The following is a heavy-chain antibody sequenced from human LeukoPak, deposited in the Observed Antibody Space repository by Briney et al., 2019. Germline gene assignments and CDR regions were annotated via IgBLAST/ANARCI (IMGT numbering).Heavy chain of an antibody. CDR2: IKQQGGEK. Sequence: GGSLRLSCAASGFTVSSNYMSWVRQAPGKGLEWVANIKQQGGEKYYVDSVEGRLTISRDNSKNTLYLQMNSLRAEDTAVYYCAKPRGKKGDYWGQGTLVTVSS. CDR3: AKPRGKKGDY. J-gene: IGHJ4*02. D-gene: IGHD1-14*01. V-gene: IGHV3-7*01. CDR1: GFTVSSNY.